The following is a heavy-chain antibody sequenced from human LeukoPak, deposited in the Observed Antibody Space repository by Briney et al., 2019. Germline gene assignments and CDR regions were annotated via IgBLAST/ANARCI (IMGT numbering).Heavy chain of an antibody. CDR1: GGTFSSYA. V-gene: IGHV1-69*04. D-gene: IGHD3-3*01. J-gene: IGHJ6*02. CDR2: IIPILGIA. CDR3: ARGRRFSHYYYYGMDV. Sequence: SVKVSCKASGGTFSSYAISWVRQAPGQGLEWMGRIIPILGIANYAQKFQGRVTITADKSTSTAYMELSSLRSEDTAVYYCARGRRFSHYYYYGMDVWGQGTTVTVSS.